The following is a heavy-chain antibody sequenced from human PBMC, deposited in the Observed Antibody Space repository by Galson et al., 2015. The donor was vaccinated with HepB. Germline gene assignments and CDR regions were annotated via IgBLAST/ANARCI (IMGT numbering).Heavy chain of an antibody. CDR3: ARDNRSSFFSSPTIDY. V-gene: IGHV3-11*01. CDR1: GFTFSDYY. CDR2: ISSSGSTI. Sequence: SLRLFCAASGFTFSDYYMSWIRQAPGKGLEWVSYISSSGSTIYYADSVKGRFTISRDNAKNSLYLQMNSLRAEDTAVYYCARDNRSSFFSSPTIDYWGQGTLVTVSS. D-gene: IGHD3-3*02. J-gene: IGHJ4*02.